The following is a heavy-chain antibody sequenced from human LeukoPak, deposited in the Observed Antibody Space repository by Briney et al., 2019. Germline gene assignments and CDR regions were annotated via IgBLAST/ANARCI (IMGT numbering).Heavy chain of an antibody. CDR1: GFTFSSYE. J-gene: IGHJ6*03. CDR2: INWNGGST. D-gene: IGHD3-9*01. Sequence: GGSLRLSCAASGFTFSSYEMNWVRQAPGKGLEWVSGINWNGGSTGYADSVKGRFTISRDNAKNSLYLQMNSLRAEDTALYYCARDQYRPPGFDWSPVGYYYYYYMDVWGKGTTVTVSS. V-gene: IGHV3-20*04. CDR3: ARDQYRPPGFDWSPVGYYYYYYMDV.